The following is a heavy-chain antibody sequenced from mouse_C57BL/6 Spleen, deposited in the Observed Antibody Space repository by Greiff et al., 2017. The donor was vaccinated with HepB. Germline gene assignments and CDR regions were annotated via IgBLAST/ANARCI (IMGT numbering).Heavy chain of an antibody. Sequence: EVKLVESGGGLVQPGGSLSLSCAASGFTFTDYYMSWVRQPPGKALEWLGFIRNKANGYTTEYSASVKGRFTISRDNSQSILYLQMNALRAEDSATYYCARSYHYGYYGLAYWGQGTLVTVSA. V-gene: IGHV7-3*01. CDR1: GFTFTDYY. CDR3: ARSYHYGYYGLAY. CDR2: IRNKANGYTT. J-gene: IGHJ3*01. D-gene: IGHD2-3*01.